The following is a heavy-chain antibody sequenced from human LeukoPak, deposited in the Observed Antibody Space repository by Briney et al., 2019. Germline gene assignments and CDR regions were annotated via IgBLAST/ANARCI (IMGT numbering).Heavy chain of an antibody. CDR2: INHSGST. CDR1: GGSFSGYY. CDR3: ARGRGYYHYYYMDV. Sequence: SETLPLTCAVYGGSFSGYYWSWIRQPPGKGLEWIGEINHSGSTNYNPSLKSRVTISVDTSKNQFSLKLSSVTAADTAVYYCARGRGYYHYYYMDVWGKGTTVTVSS. D-gene: IGHD3-3*01. J-gene: IGHJ6*03. V-gene: IGHV4-34*01.